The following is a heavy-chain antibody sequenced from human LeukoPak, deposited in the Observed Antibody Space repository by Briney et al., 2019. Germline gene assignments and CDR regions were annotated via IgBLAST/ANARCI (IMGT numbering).Heavy chain of an antibody. J-gene: IGHJ4*02. D-gene: IGHD3-22*01. V-gene: IGHV3-30-3*01. CDR3: ARVGGYYDSSGYYL. CDR1: GFTFSSYA. Sequence: QPGGSLRLSCAASGFTFSSYAMHWVHQAPGKGLEWVAVISYDGSNKYYADSVKGRFTISRDNSKNTLYLQMNSLRAEDTAVYYCARVGGYYDSSGYYLWGQGTLVTVSS. CDR2: ISYDGSNK.